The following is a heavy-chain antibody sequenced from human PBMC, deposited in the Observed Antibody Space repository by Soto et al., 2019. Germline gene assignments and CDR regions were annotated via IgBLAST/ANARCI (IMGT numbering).Heavy chain of an antibody. CDR3: AKDALYLNYYDSSGYYTFHDY. J-gene: IGHJ4*02. V-gene: IGHV3-23*01. D-gene: IGHD3-22*01. CDR2: ISGSGGST. Sequence: PGGSLRLSCEASRITFSAYTMNWVRQAPGKGLEWVSAISGSGGSTYYADSVKGRFTISRDNSKNTLYLQMNSLRAEDTAVYYWAKDALYLNYYDSSGYYTFHDYWGQGTLVTVSS. CDR1: RITFSAYT.